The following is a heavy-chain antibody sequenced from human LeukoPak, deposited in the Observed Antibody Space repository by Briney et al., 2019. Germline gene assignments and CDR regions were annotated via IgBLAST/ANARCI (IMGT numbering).Heavy chain of an antibody. CDR3: ARNGGIAAIDY. V-gene: IGHV4-59*01. D-gene: IGHD2-8*01. CDR1: GGSFNDSY. Sequence: SETLSLTCTLYGGSFNDSYWTWIRQPPGKGLEWIGYIYYSGSTNYNPSLKSRVTISVDTSKNQFSLKLSSVTAAATAVYYCARNGGIAAIDYWGQGTLVTVSS. J-gene: IGHJ4*02. CDR2: IYYSGST.